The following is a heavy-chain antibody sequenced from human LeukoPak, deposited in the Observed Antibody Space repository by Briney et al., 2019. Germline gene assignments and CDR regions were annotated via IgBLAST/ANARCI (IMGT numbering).Heavy chain of an antibody. Sequence: ASVKVSCKASGYTFTGYYMHWVRQAPGQGLEWMGWINPNSGGTKYAQKFQGRVTMTRDTSISTAYMELSRLRSDDTAVYYCARGPYYDFWSDYYFDYWGQGTLVTVSS. D-gene: IGHD3-3*01. J-gene: IGHJ4*02. V-gene: IGHV1-2*02. CDR1: GYTFTGYY. CDR3: ARGPYYDFWSDYYFDY. CDR2: INPNSGGT.